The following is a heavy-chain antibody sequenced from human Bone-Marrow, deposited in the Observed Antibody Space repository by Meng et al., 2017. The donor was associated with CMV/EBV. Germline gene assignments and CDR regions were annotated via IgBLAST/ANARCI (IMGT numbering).Heavy chain of an antibody. V-gene: IGHV2-26*01. CDR1: GGSISSGDYY. D-gene: IGHD1-26*01. J-gene: IGHJ3*02. CDR3: ARMEGAGSLGAFDI. CDR2: IFSNDEK. Sequence: ETLSLTCTVSGGSISSGDYYWSWIRQPPGKALEWLAHIFSNDEKSYSTSLKSRLTISKDTSKSQVVLTMTNMDPVDTATYYCARMEGAGSLGAFDIWGQGTMVTVSS.